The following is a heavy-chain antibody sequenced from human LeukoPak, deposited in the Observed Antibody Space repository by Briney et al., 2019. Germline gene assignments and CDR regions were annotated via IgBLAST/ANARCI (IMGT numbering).Heavy chain of an antibody. J-gene: IGHJ4*02. D-gene: IGHD1-26*01. CDR2: VIPIFGTA. CDR3: ARDQGGGSYYRDPQTYYFDY. CDR1: GGTFSSYA. V-gene: IGHV1-69*06. Sequence: SVKVSCKASGGTFSSYAISWVRQAPGQGLKWMGRVIPIFGTANYAQKFQGRVTITADKSTSTAYMELSSLRSEDTAVYYCARDQGGGSYYRDPQTYYFDYWGQGTLVTVSS.